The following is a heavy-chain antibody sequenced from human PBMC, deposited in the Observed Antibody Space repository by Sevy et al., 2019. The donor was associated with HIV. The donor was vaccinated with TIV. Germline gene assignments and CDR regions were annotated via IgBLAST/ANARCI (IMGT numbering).Heavy chain of an antibody. CDR1: GFTVSTNY. J-gene: IGHJ4*02. Sequence: GGSLRLSCAASGFTVSTNYMSWVRQAPGKGLEWVSVIYSGGTTYSAESVKGRFTISRDNSKNKLHLQMNSLRAEDTAVYYCVRDLGRYSYGTYWGQGTLVTVSS. CDR2: IYSGGTT. D-gene: IGHD5-18*01. V-gene: IGHV3-66*01. CDR3: VRDLGRYSYGTY.